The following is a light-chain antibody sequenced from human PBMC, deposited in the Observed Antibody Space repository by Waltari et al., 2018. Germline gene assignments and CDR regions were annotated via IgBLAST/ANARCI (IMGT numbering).Light chain of an antibody. J-gene: IGLJ1*01. V-gene: IGLV2-14*03. CDR2: DVN. CDR1: SSDVAGYNY. CDR3: TSYTSSSTYV. Sequence: QSALTQPASVSGSPGQSITISCTGTSSDVAGYNYVSWYQHHPGKAPKLMIYDVNKRPSGVSDRFSGSKSGNTASLTISGLQTEDEADYYCTSYTSSSTYVFGIGTKVTVL.